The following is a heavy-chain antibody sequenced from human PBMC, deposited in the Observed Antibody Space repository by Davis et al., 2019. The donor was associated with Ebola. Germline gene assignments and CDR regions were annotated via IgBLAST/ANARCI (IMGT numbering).Heavy chain of an antibody. CDR2: IRRKGYGGTT. V-gene: IGHV3-49*04. Sequence: PGGSLRLSCIASGFTFGDYDMSWVRQAPGKGLEWVCFIRRKGYGGTTECAASVKGRFTISRDDSKSIAYLQMYSLKTEDTAVYYCTREGSSYTKFDYWGQGTLVTVSS. J-gene: IGHJ4*02. D-gene: IGHD3-3*01. CDR3: TREGSSYTKFDY. CDR1: GFTFGDYD.